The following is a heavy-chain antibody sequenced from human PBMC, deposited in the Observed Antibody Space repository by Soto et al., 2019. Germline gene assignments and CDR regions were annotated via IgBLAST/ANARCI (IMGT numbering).Heavy chain of an antibody. J-gene: IGHJ4*02. Sequence: GASVKVCCKDSVGTKNSYAISWVRQAPGQGLEWMGGIIPIFGTANYAQKFQGRVTITADESTSTAYMELSSLRSEDTAVYYCASGIAVAGLFDYWGQGTLVTVS. CDR2: IIPIFGTA. V-gene: IGHV1-69*13. D-gene: IGHD6-19*01. CDR1: VGTKNSYA. CDR3: ASGIAVAGLFDY.